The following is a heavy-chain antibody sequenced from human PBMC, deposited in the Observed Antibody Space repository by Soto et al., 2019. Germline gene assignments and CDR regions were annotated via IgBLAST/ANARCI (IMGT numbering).Heavy chain of an antibody. V-gene: IGHV3-15*01. J-gene: IGHJ3*01. CDR3: TTIDYGVLSGSGDAFDV. D-gene: IGHD3-3*01. CDR2: IKSRSDGGAT. Sequence: EVQLVESGGDLVKPGGSLRLSCAASGFIFSNVWMNWVRQAPGKGLEWVGRIKSRSDGGATDLAAFVNGRFTISRDDSKDTLYLQMRSLKTEDTAVYYCTTIDYGVLSGSGDAFDVWGQGTLVTVSS. CDR1: GFIFSNVW.